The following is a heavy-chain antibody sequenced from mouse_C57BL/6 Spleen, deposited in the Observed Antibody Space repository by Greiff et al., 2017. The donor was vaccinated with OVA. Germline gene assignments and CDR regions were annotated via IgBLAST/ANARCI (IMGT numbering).Heavy chain of an antibody. D-gene: IGHD2-3*01. Sequence: EVHLVESGGGLVKPGGSLKLSCAASGFTFSSYAMSWVRQTPEKRLEWVATISDGGSYTYYPDNVKGRFTISRDNAKNNLYLQMSHLKSEDTAMYYCARDREGYEGYPAWFAYWGQGTLVTVSA. CDR3: ARDREGYEGYPAWFAY. CDR2: ISDGGSYT. CDR1: GFTFSSYA. V-gene: IGHV5-4*01. J-gene: IGHJ3*01.